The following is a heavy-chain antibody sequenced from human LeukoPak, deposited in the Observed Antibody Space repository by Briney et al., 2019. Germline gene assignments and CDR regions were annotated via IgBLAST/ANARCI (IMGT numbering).Heavy chain of an antibody. CDR1: GYSFTTYW. Sequence: GESLQISCKGSGYSFTTYWIGWVRQMSGKGLEWMGIIYPGDSYTNYSPSFQGHVTISADKSISTAYLQWSSLKASDTAMYYCARQGFGELRFTWFDPWGQGTLVTVSS. CDR2: IYPGDSYT. CDR3: ARQGFGELRFTWFDP. D-gene: IGHD3-10*01. J-gene: IGHJ5*02. V-gene: IGHV5-51*01.